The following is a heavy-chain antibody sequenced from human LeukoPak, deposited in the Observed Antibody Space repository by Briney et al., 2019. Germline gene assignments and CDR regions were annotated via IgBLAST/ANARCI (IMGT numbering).Heavy chain of an antibody. CDR2: INHSGST. V-gene: IGHV4-34*01. CDR1: GGSFSGYY. J-gene: IGHJ5*02. CDR3: AREDGTSNH. Sequence: KPSETLSLTCAVYGGSFSGYYWSWIRQPPGKGLEWIGEINHSGSTNYNPSLKSRVTISLDTSKNHFSLRLSSVTAADTAVYYCAREDGTSNHWGQGTLVTVSS.